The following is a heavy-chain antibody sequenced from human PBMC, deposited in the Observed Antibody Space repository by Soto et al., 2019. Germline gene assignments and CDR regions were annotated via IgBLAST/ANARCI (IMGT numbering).Heavy chain of an antibody. D-gene: IGHD5-18*01. CDR2: ISSNGGST. Sequence: GGSLRLSCSASGFTFSSYAMHWVRQAPGKGLEYVSAISSNGGSTYYADSVKGRFTISRDNSKNTLYLQMSSLRAEDTAVYYCVKYTAMPPDYYYYGMDVWGQGTTVTVSS. CDR1: GFTFSSYA. V-gene: IGHV3-64D*08. J-gene: IGHJ6*02. CDR3: VKYTAMPPDYYYYGMDV.